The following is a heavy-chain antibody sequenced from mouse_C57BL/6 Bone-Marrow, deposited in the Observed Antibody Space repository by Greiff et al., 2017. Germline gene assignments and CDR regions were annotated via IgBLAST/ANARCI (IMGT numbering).Heavy chain of an antibody. CDR3: ARKHYGSSDGYFDV. CDR1: GFTFSSYT. D-gene: IGHD1-1*01. V-gene: IGHV5-9*01. Sequence: EVKLMESGGGLVKPGGSLKLSCAASGFTFSSYTMSWVRQTPGKRLEWVAPISGGGGNTYYPDSVKGRFTISRDNAKNTLYLQMSSLKSEDTALXDCARKHYGSSDGYFDVWGTGTTVTVAS. J-gene: IGHJ1*03. CDR2: ISGGGGNT.